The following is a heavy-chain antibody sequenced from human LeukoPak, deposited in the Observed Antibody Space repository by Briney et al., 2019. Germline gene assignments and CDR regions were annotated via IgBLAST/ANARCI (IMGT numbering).Heavy chain of an antibody. V-gene: IGHV4-4*07. D-gene: IGHD6-19*01. CDR3: ARDSSAWPFDY. CDR2: IHISGST. Sequence: SETLSLTCTVSSGSISSYYWSWIRQPAGKGLEWIGRIHISGSTNYNPFLKSRVTMSVDTSKNQFSLKLSSVTAADTAVYYCARDSSAWPFDYWGQGTLVTVSS. CDR1: SGSISSYY. J-gene: IGHJ4*02.